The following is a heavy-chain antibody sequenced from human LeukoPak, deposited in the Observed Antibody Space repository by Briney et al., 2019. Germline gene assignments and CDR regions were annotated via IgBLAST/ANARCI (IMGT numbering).Heavy chain of an antibody. V-gene: IGHV4-61*08. CDR2: IYYSGST. J-gene: IGHJ4*02. D-gene: IGHD5-12*01. CDR1: GGSINSGDDY. CDR3: ASHYSGYNWGSDY. Sequence: SETLSLTCTVSGGSINSGDDYWSWIRQPPGKGLEWIGYIYYSGSTNYNPSLKSRVTMSVDTSKNQFSLKLSSVTAADTAVYYCASHYSGYNWGSDYWGQGTLVTVSS.